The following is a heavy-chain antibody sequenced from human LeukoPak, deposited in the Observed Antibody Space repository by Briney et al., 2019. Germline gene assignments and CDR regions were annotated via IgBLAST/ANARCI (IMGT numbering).Heavy chain of an antibody. J-gene: IGHJ4*02. Sequence: GGSLRLSCAASGFTFSSYAMHWVRQAPGKGLEWVAVISYDGSNKYYADSVKGRFTISRDNSKNTLYLQMNSLRAEDTAVYYCARGGSASWSSFDYWGQGTLVTVSS. V-gene: IGHV3-30-3*01. CDR2: ISYDGSNK. CDR3: ARGGSASWSSFDY. D-gene: IGHD6-13*01. CDR1: GFTFSSYA.